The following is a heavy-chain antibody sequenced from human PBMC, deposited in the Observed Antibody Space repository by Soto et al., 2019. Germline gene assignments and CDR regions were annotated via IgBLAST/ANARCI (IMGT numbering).Heavy chain of an antibody. J-gene: IGHJ3*02. V-gene: IGHV3-21*04. Sequence: PVGLQLHCTTSAECTISSHGLSWLRPAQEKGLEWVSAISRSGTDILYADSVKGRFTISRDNANNSLSLRLNGLRAEDTAVYYCAKDRMNHNSVWDPFDSWGQGPLVTV. CDR2: ISRSGTDI. CDR3: AKDRMNHNSVWDPFDS. CDR1: ECTISSHG. D-gene: IGHD2-15*01.